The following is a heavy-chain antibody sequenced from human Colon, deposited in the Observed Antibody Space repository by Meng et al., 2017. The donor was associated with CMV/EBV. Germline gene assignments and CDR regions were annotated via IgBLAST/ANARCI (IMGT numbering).Heavy chain of an antibody. J-gene: IGHJ5*02. V-gene: IGHV4-61*02. CDR2: IYTTGST. Sequence: QVQLQDSRPGLVKPSQTLSLTCTVSGASISSGDYFWSWFRQPAGKGLEWIGRIYTTGSTTYNPSRKSRVTISVDTSKNQFSLKLTSVTAADTAVYYCARDYGDANWFDPWGPGTLVTVSS. CDR3: ARDYGDANWFDP. D-gene: IGHD4-17*01. CDR1: GASISSGDYF.